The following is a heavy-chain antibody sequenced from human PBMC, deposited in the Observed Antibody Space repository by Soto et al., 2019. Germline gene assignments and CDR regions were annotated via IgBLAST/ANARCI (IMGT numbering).Heavy chain of an antibody. V-gene: IGHV4-39*01. Sequence: QLQLQESGPGLVKPSETLSLTCTVSGGSISSSNYYWGWIRQPPGKGLEWIGSIYYSGSTYYNPSLKSRFTMSVDTSKNQFSLKLSSVTAADTAVYYCATQEVGGSYVYTFDPWGQGTLVTVAS. CDR3: ATQEVGGSYVYTFDP. D-gene: IGHD1-26*01. CDR2: IYYSGST. J-gene: IGHJ5*02. CDR1: GGSISSSNYY.